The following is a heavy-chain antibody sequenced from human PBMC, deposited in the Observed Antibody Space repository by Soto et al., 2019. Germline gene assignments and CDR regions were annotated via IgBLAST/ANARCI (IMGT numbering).Heavy chain of an antibody. D-gene: IGHD3-22*01. V-gene: IGHV4-34*01. CDR3: ARDYYDSSDYTTNWFDP. CDR1: GGSFSGYY. Sequence: PSETLSLTCAVYGGSFSGYYWTWIRQPPGTGQEWIGEINHSGSTNYNPSHKSRITIKIDTSKNQYSKKLTTETAADSAVYYCARDYYDSSDYTTNWFDPWGQGTLVTVS. J-gene: IGHJ5*02. CDR2: INHSGST.